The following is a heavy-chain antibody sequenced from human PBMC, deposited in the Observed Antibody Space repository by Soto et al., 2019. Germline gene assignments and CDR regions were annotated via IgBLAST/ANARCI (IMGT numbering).Heavy chain of an antibody. D-gene: IGHD5-12*01. CDR1: GSTLTTYD. CDR3: ARAIAFIDGYNRRHYGMDV. CDR2: INPNSDDR. V-gene: IGHV1-8*01. J-gene: IGHJ6*02. Sequence: GASVKVSCKASGSTLTTYDIHWVRQASGQGLEWKGCINPNSDDRLYAQKFQGRVTMTRDTSIDTVYMELSRLRSEDTAMYYCARAIAFIDGYNRRHYGMDVWGQGTTVTVSS.